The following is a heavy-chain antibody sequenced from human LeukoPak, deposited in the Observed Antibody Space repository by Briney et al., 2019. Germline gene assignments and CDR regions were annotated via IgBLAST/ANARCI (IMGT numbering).Heavy chain of an antibody. D-gene: IGHD4-17*01. J-gene: IGHJ4*02. V-gene: IGHV1-69*04. CDR1: GGTFSSYA. CDR2: IIPIFGIA. CDR3: AYGDTPSY. Sequence: SVKVSCKASGGTFSSYAISWVRQAPGQGLEWMGRIIPIFGIANYAQKFQGRVTITADKSTSTAYMELSSLRSEDTAMYYCAYGDTPSYWGQGTLVTVSS.